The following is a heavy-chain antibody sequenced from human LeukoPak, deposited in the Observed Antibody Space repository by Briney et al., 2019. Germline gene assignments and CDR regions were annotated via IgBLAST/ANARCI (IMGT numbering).Heavy chain of an antibody. CDR2: ISGSGGST. Sequence: GGSLRLSCAASGFTFSSYAMSWVRQAPGKGLEWVSAISGSGGSTYYADSVKGRFTISRDNSKNTLYLQMNSLRAEDTAVYYCAKGKGGFFGEELQDYYYGMDVWGQGTTVTVSS. CDR1: GFTFSSYA. J-gene: IGHJ6*02. V-gene: IGHV3-23*01. D-gene: IGHD3-3*01. CDR3: AKGKGGFFGEELQDYYYGMDV.